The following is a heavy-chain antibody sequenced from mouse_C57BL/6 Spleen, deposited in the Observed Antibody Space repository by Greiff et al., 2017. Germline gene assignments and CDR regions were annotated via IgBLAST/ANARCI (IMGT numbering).Heavy chain of an antibody. V-gene: IGHV5-4*01. Sequence: VMLVESGGGLVKPGGSLKLSCGASGFTFRSSAMSWVRQTPEKRLEWVATISDGGSYTYYPDNVKGRFTISRDNAKNTLYLQMSHLKSEDTAMYYCARDTMVTTRAYFDYWGQGTTLTVSS. CDR2: ISDGGSYT. CDR3: ARDTMVTTRAYFDY. D-gene: IGHD2-2*01. J-gene: IGHJ2*01. CDR1: GFTFRSSA.